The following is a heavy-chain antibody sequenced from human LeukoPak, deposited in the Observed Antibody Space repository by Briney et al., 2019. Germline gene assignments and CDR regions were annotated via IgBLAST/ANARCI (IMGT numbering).Heavy chain of an antibody. CDR2: IRYDGSNK. V-gene: IGHV3-30*02. CDR3: AKGELRFLEWLCDY. CDR1: GYSFTSYW. J-gene: IGHJ4*02. Sequence: GESLKISCKGSGYSFTSYWIGWVRQAPGKGLEWVAFIRYDGSNKYYADSVKGRFTISRDNSKNTLYLQMNSLRAEDTAVYYCAKGELRFLEWLCDYWGQGTLVTVSS. D-gene: IGHD3-3*01.